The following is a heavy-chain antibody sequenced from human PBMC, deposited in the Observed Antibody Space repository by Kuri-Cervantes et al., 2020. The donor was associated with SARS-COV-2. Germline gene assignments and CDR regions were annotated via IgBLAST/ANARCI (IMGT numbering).Heavy chain of an antibody. D-gene: IGHD3-22*01. V-gene: IGHV4-34*01. J-gene: IGHJ5*01. CDR1: GGSFSGYH. CDR2: INHSGST. CDR3: ARCLYYYDSSGYYYLDWFDP. Sequence: GSLRLSCAVYGGSFSGYHWSWIRQPPGKGLEWIGEINHSGSTNYNPSLKSRVTISVDTSKNQFSLKLSSVTAADTAVYYCARCLYYYDSSGYYYLDWFDPWGQGTRVNGAS.